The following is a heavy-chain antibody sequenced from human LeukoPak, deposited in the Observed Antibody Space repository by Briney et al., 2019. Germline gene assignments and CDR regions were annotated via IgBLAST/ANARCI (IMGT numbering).Heavy chain of an antibody. J-gene: IGHJ5*02. V-gene: IGHV1-18*01. CDR2: IITYNGNT. CDR3: ARDGNNGSYEWFDP. CDR1: GYTFTSYG. D-gene: IGHD1-26*01. Sequence: ASVKVSCKASGYTFTSYGISWVRQAPGQGLEWMGYIITYNGNTNYAQKLQGRVTMTTDTSTSTAYMEVSSLKSEDTAVYYCARDGNNGSYEWFDPWGQGTLVTVSS.